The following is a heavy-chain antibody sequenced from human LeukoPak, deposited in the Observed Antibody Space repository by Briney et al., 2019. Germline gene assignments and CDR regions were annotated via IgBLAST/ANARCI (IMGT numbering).Heavy chain of an antibody. J-gene: IGHJ4*02. Sequence: PGRSLRLSCAASGITFDDYGMHWVRQAPGKGLEWVSGISWNSGSIGYADSVKGRFTIYRDNAKNSLYLQMNSLRAEDTAVYYCASAHYGDYEGFANHNFWGQGTLVTVSS. D-gene: IGHD4-17*01. CDR1: GITFDDYG. CDR3: ASAHYGDYEGFANHNF. CDR2: ISWNSGSI. V-gene: IGHV3-9*01.